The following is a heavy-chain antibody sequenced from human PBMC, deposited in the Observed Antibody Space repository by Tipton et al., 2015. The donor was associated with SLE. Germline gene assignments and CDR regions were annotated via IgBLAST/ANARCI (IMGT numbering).Heavy chain of an antibody. CDR3: TRVWTGTGGLDY. CDR1: GYTFIRYY. D-gene: IGHD1-7*01. J-gene: IGHJ4*02. V-gene: IGHV1-46*01. Sequence: QSGAEVKKPGASVKVSCKASGYTFIRYYIHWVRQAPGQGLEWMGIVNPSDGSTRYAQKFQGRVTMTRDTSTSTVYMDLSSLTSEDTAMYYCTRVWTGTGGLDYWGQGTLVTVSS. CDR2: VNPSDGST.